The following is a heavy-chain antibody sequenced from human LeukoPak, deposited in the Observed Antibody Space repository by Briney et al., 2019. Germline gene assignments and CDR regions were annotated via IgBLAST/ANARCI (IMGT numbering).Heavy chain of an antibody. CDR3: ARARSSWHYYYYYGMDV. CDR1: GGSISSSSYY. D-gene: IGHD6-6*01. J-gene: IGHJ6*02. Sequence: SETLSLTCTVSGGSISSSSYYWSWIRQPPGKGLEWIGYIYYSGSTNYNPSLKSRVTISVDTSKNQFSLKLSSVTAADTAVYYCARARSSWHYYYYYGMDVWGQGTTVTVSS. V-gene: IGHV4-61*01. CDR2: IYYSGST.